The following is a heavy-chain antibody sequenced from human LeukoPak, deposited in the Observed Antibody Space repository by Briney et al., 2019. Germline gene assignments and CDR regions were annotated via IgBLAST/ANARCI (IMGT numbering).Heavy chain of an antibody. CDR2: INHSGST. V-gene: IGHV4-34*01. CDR3: ARLRASTVATINYYYYGMDV. CDR1: GGSFSGYY. D-gene: IGHD5-12*01. Sequence: PSETLSLTCAVYGGSFSGYYWSWIRQPPGKGLEWIGEINHSGSTNYNPSLKSRVTISVDTSKNQFSLKLSSVTAADTAVYYCARLRASTVATINYYYYGMDVWGQGTTVTVSS. J-gene: IGHJ6*02.